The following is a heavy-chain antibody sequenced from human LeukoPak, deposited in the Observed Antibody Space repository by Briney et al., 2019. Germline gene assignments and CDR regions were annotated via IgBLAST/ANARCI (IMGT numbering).Heavy chain of an antibody. CDR3: AHRRGPGVGCSSGSCYGYFDY. J-gene: IGHJ4*02. D-gene: IGHD2-15*01. CDR1: GFSLSTSGVG. Sequence: SGPTLVKPTRTLTLTCTFSGFSLSTSGVGVGWIRQPPGKALEWLALIFWDDDKRYSPSLKSRLTITKDTSKIQVVLTMTNMDPVDTATYYCAHRRGPGVGCSSGSCYGYFDYWGQGTLVTVSS. CDR2: IFWDDDK. V-gene: IGHV2-5*02.